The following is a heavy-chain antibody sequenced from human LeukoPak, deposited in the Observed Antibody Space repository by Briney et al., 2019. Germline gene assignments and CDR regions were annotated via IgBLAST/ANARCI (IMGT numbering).Heavy chain of an antibody. D-gene: IGHD3-22*01. CDR2: IYWDDDK. CDR3: AHRRGDYYDSKEFDP. J-gene: IGHJ5*02. CDR1: GFSLSTSGVG. V-gene: IGHV2-5*02. Sequence: SGPTLVKPTQPLTLTCTFSGFSLSTSGVGVGWIRQPPGKALEWLALIYWDDDKRYSPSLKSRLTITKDTSKNQVVLTMTNMDPVDTATYYYAHRRGDYYDSKEFDPWGQGTLVTVSS.